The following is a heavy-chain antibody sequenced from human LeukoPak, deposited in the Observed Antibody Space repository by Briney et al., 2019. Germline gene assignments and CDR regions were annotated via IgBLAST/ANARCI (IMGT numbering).Heavy chain of an antibody. CDR1: GGSISSSY. CDR2: IYYSGST. V-gene: IGHV4-59*01. D-gene: IGHD2-15*01. CDR3: ARVLGAYCSGGSCSSWYFDL. Sequence: PSETLSLTCTVSGGSISSSYWSWIRQPPGKGPEWIGYIYYSGSTNYNPSLRSRVTISVDTSKNQFSLKLSSVTAADTAVYYCARVLGAYCSGGSCSSWYFDLWGRGTLVTVSS. J-gene: IGHJ2*01.